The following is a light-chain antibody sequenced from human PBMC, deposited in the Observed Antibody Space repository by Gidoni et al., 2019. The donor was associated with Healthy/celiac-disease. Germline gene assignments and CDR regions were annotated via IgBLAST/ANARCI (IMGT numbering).Light chain of an antibody. Sequence: DIQMTQPPSSLSASVGDRVTITCRASQSISSYLNWYKQKPGKAPKLLIYAASSLQSGVPSRFSGSGSGTDFTLTISSLQPEDFATYYCQQSYSTPITFGQGTRLEIK. CDR1: QSISSY. V-gene: IGKV1-39*01. CDR3: QQSYSTPIT. CDR2: AAS. J-gene: IGKJ5*01.